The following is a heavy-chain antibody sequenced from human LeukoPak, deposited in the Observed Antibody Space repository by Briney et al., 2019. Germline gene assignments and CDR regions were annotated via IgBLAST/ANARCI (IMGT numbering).Heavy chain of an antibody. J-gene: IGHJ3*02. Sequence: GGSLRLSCAASGFTFSSYSMNWVRQAPGKGLEWVSYISSSGSTIYYADSVKGRFTISRDNAKKSLYLQMNSLRAEDTAVYYCARARLTDYVWGRRTFDIWGQGTMVTISS. CDR1: GFTFSSYS. CDR3: ARARLTDYVWGRRTFDI. V-gene: IGHV3-48*04. CDR2: ISSSGSTI. D-gene: IGHD3-16*01.